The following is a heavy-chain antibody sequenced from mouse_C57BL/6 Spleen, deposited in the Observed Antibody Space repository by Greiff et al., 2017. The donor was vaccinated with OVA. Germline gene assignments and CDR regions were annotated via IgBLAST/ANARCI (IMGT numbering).Heavy chain of an antibody. V-gene: IGHV1-85*01. J-gene: IGHJ3*01. D-gene: IGHD1-1*01. CDR2: IYPRDGST. CDR1: GYTFTSYD. Sequence: QVQLQQSGPELVKPGASVKLSCKASGYTFTSYDINWVKQRPGPGLEWIGWIYPRDGSTKYNEKFKGKATLTVDTSSSTAYMELHSRTSEDSAVYFCARGITDGSSFAWFAYWGKGTLVTVSA. CDR3: ARGITDGSSFAWFAY.